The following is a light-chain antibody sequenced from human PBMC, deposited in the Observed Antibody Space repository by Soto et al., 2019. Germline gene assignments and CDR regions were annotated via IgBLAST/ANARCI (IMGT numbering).Light chain of an antibody. J-gene: IGLJ1*01. CDR2: DVR. CDR1: SSDVGAYDY. Sequence: QSVLTQPRSVSGSPGQSVTVSCTGTSSDVGAYDYVSWYQQHPGKAPKLIIYDVRKRPSGVPDRFSGSKSGNTASLTVSGLQAEDEADYYRSSYTGGNPSYVFGTGTKVT. V-gene: IGLV2-11*01. CDR3: SSYTGGNPSYV.